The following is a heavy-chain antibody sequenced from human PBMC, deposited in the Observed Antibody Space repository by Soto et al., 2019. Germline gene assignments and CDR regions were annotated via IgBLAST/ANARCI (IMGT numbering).Heavy chain of an antibody. J-gene: IGHJ4*02. V-gene: IGHV3-74*01. CDR3: ASYYGSGSYGPTY. Sequence: EVQLVESGGGLVQPGGSLRLSCAASGFTFSSYWMHWVRQAPGKGLVWVSRINSDGRSTSYADSVKGRFTISRDNAKNTLYLQMNSLRAEDTAVYYCASYYGSGSYGPTYGGQGTLVTVSS. D-gene: IGHD3-10*01. CDR1: GFTFSSYW. CDR2: INSDGRST.